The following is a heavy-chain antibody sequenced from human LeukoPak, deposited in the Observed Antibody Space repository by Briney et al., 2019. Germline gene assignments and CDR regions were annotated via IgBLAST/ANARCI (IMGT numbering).Heavy chain of an antibody. D-gene: IGHD3-10*01. CDR3: ARGNYYGSGTLGAFDI. J-gene: IGHJ3*02. V-gene: IGHV4-34*01. Sequence: SETLSLTCAVYGGSFSGYYWSWIRQPPGKGLEWIGEINHSGSTNYIPPLKSRVTISVDTSKNQFSLKLSSVTAADTAVYYCARGNYYGSGTLGAFDIWGQGTMVTVSS. CDR1: GGSFSGYY. CDR2: INHSGST.